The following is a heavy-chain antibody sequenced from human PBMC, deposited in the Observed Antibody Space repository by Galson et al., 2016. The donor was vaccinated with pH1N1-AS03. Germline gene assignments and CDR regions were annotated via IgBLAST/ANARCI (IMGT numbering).Heavy chain of an antibody. V-gene: IGHV3-53*01. CDR1: GLSVAKNY. D-gene: IGHD5-24*01. CDR2: IYTGGDT. CDR3: ARVDSSTYSDGWVPFDY. J-gene: IGHJ4*02. Sequence: SLRLSCAVSGLSVAKNYMSWVRQAPGKGLEWVSSIYTGGDTFYTDSVRGRFTISRDDSKNTLYLQMNRLRAADTAMYYCARVDSSTYSDGWVPFDYWSQGTLVTVSS.